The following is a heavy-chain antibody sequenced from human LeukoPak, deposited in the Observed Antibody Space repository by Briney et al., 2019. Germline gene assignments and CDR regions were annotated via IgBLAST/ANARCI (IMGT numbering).Heavy chain of an antibody. CDR2: ISWNSGSI. J-gene: IGHJ4*02. V-gene: IGHV3-9*01. CDR1: GFTFDDYA. CDR3: ARDRGYSYGSGFDY. D-gene: IGHD5-18*01. Sequence: PGGSLRLSCAASGFTFDDYAMHWVRQAPGKGLEWVSGISWNSGSIGYADSVKGRFTISRDNAKDSLYLQMKSLRAEDTAVYYCARDRGYSYGSGFDYWGQGTLVSVSS.